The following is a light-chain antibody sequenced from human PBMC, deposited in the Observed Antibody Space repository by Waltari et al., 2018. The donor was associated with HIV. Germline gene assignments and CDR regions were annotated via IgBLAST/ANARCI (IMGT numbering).Light chain of an antibody. CDR3: KQLNTYPFS. V-gene: IGKV1-9*01. J-gene: IGKJ4*01. CDR1: QDISIS. CDR2: AAS. Sequence: DIQFTQSPSFLSASVVDRVTITCRASQDISISLAWYQQKPGEAPNLLIYAASTLQSGVPSRFGGTGSGIVFTLTISSLQPDDFATYYCKQLNTYPFSFGGGTKVDIK.